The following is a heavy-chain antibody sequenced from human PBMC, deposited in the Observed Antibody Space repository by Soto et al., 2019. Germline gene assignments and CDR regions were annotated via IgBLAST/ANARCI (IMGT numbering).Heavy chain of an antibody. CDR2: TSNSGST. Sequence: QVQLQESGPGLVKPSQTLSLTCTVSGGSITSSGYYWSWIRQHPGEGLEWIGFTSNSGSTSYNPSLKRRVTISVDTSSIQFSLNLKSVTAADTAVYYCARGGGSTKVDYWGQGTLVTVSP. J-gene: IGHJ4*02. CDR3: ARGGGSTKVDY. V-gene: IGHV4-31*03. CDR1: GGSITSSGYY. D-gene: IGHD2-2*01.